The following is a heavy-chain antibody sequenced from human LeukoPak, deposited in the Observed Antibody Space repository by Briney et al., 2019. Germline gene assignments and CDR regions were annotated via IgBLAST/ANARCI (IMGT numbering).Heavy chain of an antibody. D-gene: IGHD2-2*03. V-gene: IGHV3-53*01. CDR2: IYTGGST. Sequence: GGSLRLSCAASGFTVSSNYMSWVRQAPGKGLEWVSVIYTGGSTCYADSVKGRFTISRDNSKNTLLLQMNSLRAEDTAVYYCARDFGYCSTTSCYDQWGQGTLVTVSS. J-gene: IGHJ4*02. CDR1: GFTVSSNY. CDR3: ARDFGYCSTTSCYDQ.